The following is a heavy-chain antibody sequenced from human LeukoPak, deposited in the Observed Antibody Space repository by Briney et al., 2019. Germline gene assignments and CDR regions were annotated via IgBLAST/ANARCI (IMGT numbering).Heavy chain of an antibody. D-gene: IGHD2-2*01. V-gene: IGHV3-23*01. CDR3: AKGGQGVVPAAIAY. Sequence: GGSLRLSCAASGFTFSSYAMSWVRQAPGKGLEWVSAISGSGGSTYYADSVKGRFTISRDNSKNTLYLQMNGLRAEDTAVYYCAKGGQGVVPAAIAYWGQGTLVTVSS. J-gene: IGHJ4*02. CDR1: GFTFSSYA. CDR2: ISGSGGST.